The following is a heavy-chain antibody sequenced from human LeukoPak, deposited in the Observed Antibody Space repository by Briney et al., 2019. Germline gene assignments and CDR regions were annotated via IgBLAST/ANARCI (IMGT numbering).Heavy chain of an antibody. V-gene: IGHV3-9*01. CDR3: AKHIGRWLQSEDY. CDR1: GFTFDDYA. D-gene: IGHD5-24*01. Sequence: GGSLRLSCAASGFTFDDYAMHWVRQAPGKGLEWVSGINWNSGSIGYANSVKGRFTISRDNAKNSLYLQMNSLRVEDTALYYCAKHIGRWLQSEDYWGQGTLVTVSS. J-gene: IGHJ4*02. CDR2: INWNSGSI.